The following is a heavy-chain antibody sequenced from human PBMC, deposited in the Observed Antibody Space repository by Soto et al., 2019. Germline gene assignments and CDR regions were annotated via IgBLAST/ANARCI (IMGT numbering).Heavy chain of an antibody. Sequence: EVQLLESGGDLIQPGGSLRLSCVASGFTFSSYALSWVRQAPGQGLEWVSGISSGGTNTYYTDSVKGRFTVSRDDFKKTLYQQLDSLRAEDTAIYYCVTGVYEIGGYYYDVFDHWGEGTRVTVS. CDR3: VTGVYEIGGYYYDVFDH. J-gene: IGHJ4*02. D-gene: IGHD3-22*01. V-gene: IGHV3-23*01. CDR2: ISSGGTNT. CDR1: GFTFSSYA.